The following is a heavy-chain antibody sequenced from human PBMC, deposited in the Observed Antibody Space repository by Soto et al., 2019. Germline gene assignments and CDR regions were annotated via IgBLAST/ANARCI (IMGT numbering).Heavy chain of an antibody. CDR2: ISAYNGNT. CDR1: GYTFTSYG. V-gene: IGHV1-18*01. J-gene: IGHJ6*03. Sequence: ASVKVSCKASGYTFTSYGISWVRQAPGQGLEWMGWISAYNGNTNYAQKLQGRVTMTTDTSTSTAYMELRSLRSDDKAVYYCARDYGDPWNYYYYMDVWGKGTTVTVSS. D-gene: IGHD4-17*01. CDR3: ARDYGDPWNYYYYMDV.